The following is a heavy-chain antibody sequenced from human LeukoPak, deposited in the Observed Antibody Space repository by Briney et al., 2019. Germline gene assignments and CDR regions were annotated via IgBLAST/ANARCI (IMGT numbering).Heavy chain of an antibody. CDR2: MNPNSGNT. CDR3: ARARYGDYRFDY. CDR1: GYTFTSYD. J-gene: IGHJ4*02. D-gene: IGHD4-17*01. Sequence: ASVKVSCKASGYTFTSYDINWVRQATGQGLEWMGWMNPNSGNTGYAQKFQGRVTMTRNTSISTAYMELGSLRSEDTAVYYCARARYGDYRFDYWGQGTLVTVSS. V-gene: IGHV1-8*01.